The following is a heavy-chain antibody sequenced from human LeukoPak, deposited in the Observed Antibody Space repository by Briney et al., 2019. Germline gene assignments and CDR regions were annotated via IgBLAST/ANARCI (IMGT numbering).Heavy chain of an antibody. D-gene: IGHD1-26*01. V-gene: IGHV4-59*01. CDR2: IYYRGST. Sequence: PSETLSLTCTVSGGSISSYYWSWIRQPPGKGLEWIGYIYYRGSTNYNPSLKSRVTISVDTSNNQFSLKLISVTAADTAVYYCARRGPNSGSYSHFDLWGRGTLVTVSS. CDR3: ARRGPNSGSYSHFDL. CDR1: GGSISSYY. J-gene: IGHJ2*01.